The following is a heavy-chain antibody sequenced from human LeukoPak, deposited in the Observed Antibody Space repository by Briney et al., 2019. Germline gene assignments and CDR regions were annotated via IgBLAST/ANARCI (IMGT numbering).Heavy chain of an antibody. CDR2: INHSGST. V-gene: IGHV4-38-2*02. D-gene: IGHD3-22*01. Sequence: SETLSLTCTVSGYSISSGYYWSWIRQPPGKGLEWIGEINHSGSTNYNPSLKSRVTISVDTSKNQFSLKLSSVTAADTAVYYCARICSAYYYDSSGYYRDAFDIWGQGTMVTVSS. CDR3: ARICSAYYYDSSGYYRDAFDI. J-gene: IGHJ3*02. CDR1: GYSISSGYY.